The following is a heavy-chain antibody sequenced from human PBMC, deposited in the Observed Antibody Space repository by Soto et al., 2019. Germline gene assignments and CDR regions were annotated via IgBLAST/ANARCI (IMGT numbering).Heavy chain of an antibody. D-gene: IGHD2-2*02. Sequence: QVQLVQSGAEVKKPGSSVKVSCKASGGTFSSYAISWVRQAPGQGLEWMGGITPIFGTANYAQKLQGRVTITADESTSTAYREMSSLRSEDTAVYYCARVVRSKDIVVVPAAILYYYYGMDVWGQGTTVTVSS. CDR3: ARVVRSKDIVVVPAAILYYYYGMDV. CDR2: ITPIFGTA. J-gene: IGHJ6*02. V-gene: IGHV1-69*01. CDR1: GGTFSSYA.